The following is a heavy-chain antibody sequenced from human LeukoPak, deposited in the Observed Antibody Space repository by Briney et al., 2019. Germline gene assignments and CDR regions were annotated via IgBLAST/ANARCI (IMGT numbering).Heavy chain of an antibody. CDR2: IYHTGGT. D-gene: IGHD3-10*01. CDR1: GYSISRGYY. CDR3: ARAGWIITSGIDY. J-gene: IGHJ4*02. V-gene: IGHV4-38-2*01. Sequence: PSETPSLTCGVSGYSISRGYYWAWIRQPPGKGLEWIGTIYHTGGTYYTPSLGSRVTISVDTSKNEFSLNLNSVTAADTAVYYCARAGWIITSGIDYWGQGALVTVSS.